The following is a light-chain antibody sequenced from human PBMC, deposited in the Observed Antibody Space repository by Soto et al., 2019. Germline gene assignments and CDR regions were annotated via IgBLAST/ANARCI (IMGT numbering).Light chain of an antibody. Sequence: EIVLTPSPGTLSLSPGERATLSCRARQSVSTNYLAWYQRKPGQAPRLLIYGASSRATDIPARFSGSGSGTDFTLTITRLRPEDFAVYYCQQYGSSPPTFGQGTKVEIK. CDR2: GAS. CDR3: QQYGSSPPT. V-gene: IGKV3-20*01. CDR1: QSVSTNY. J-gene: IGKJ1*01.